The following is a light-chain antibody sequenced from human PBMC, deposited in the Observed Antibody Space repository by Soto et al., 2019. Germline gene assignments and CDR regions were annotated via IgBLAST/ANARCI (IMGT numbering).Light chain of an antibody. J-gene: IGLJ1*01. CDR2: EVS. CDR3: SSYTSSGTYV. V-gene: IGLV2-14*01. CDR1: TGDVGAYDF. Sequence: QSALTQPRSVSGSPGQSVTISCTGTTGDVGAYDFVSWYQLHPGKAPKLMIYEVSNRPSGVSNRFSGSKSGNTASLTISGLQAEDDADYYCSSYTSSGTYVFGTGTKLTVL.